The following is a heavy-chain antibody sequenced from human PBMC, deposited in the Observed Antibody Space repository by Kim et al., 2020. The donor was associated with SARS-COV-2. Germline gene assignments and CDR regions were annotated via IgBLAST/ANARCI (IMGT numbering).Heavy chain of an antibody. CDR2: IKQEGNQK. V-gene: IGHV3-7*01. CDR3: ARDGDLYSSGKDAFDI. Sequence: GGSLRLSCAASGFTFSSYWMTWVRQAPGKGLECVANIKQEGNQKYYVDSVKGRFTISRDNAKNSLYLQMNSLRAEDTAVYYCARDGDLYSSGKDAFDIWGQGTMVTVSS. D-gene: IGHD6-19*01. J-gene: IGHJ3*02. CDR1: GFTFSSYW.